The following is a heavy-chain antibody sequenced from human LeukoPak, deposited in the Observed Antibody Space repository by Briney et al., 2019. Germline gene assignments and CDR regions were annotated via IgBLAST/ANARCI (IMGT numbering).Heavy chain of an antibody. D-gene: IGHD6-13*01. CDR1: GFTFSDYY. CDR2: ISSSGSTI. CDR3: VRVVYSSSWAPDAFDI. Sequence: GGSLRLSCAASGFTFSDYYMSWIRQAPGKGLEWVSYISSSGSTIYYADSVKGRFTISRDNAKNSLYLQMNSLRAEDTAVYYCVRVVYSSSWAPDAFDIWGQGTMVTVSS. J-gene: IGHJ3*02. V-gene: IGHV3-11*04.